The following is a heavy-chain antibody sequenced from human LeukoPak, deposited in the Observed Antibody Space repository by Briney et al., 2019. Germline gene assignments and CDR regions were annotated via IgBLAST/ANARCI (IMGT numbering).Heavy chain of an antibody. D-gene: IGHD5-12*01. J-gene: IGHJ5*02. V-gene: IGHV3-72*01. CDR3: AKSSGYSPFDP. CDR2: IRNKANSYTT. Sequence: GGSLRLSCAASGFTFSDHYMDWVRQAPGQGLEWVGRIRNKANSYTTEYAASVKGRFTISRDDSKNSLYLQMNSLKTEDTAVYYCAKSSGYSPFDPWGQGTLVTVSS. CDR1: GFTFSDHY.